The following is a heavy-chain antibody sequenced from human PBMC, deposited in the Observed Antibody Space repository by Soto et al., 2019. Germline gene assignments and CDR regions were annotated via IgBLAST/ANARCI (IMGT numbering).Heavy chain of an antibody. V-gene: IGHV1-2*02. CDR2: INPNSGGT. D-gene: IGHD3-16*01. CDR3: ASGHSLRGSNNPYYFDY. Sequence: ASVKVSCKASGYTFTGYYMHWVRQAPGQGLEWMGWINPNSGGTNYAQKFQGRVTMTRDTSISTAYMELSRLRSDDTAVYYCASGHSLRGSNNPYYFDYWGQGTLVTVSS. CDR1: GYTFTGYY. J-gene: IGHJ4*02.